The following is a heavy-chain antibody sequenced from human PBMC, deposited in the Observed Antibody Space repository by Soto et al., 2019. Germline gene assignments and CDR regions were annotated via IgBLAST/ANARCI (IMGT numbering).Heavy chain of an antibody. CDR1: GYTFTSYG. CDR2: ISAYNGNT. Sequence: QVQLVQSGAEVKKPGASVKVSCKASGYTFTSYGISWVRQAPGQGLEWMGWISAYNGNTNYAQKLQGRVTMTTDTSTGTAYMELRSLRSDDRAVYYCASDHPPEPYDILTGDYTLPSYYFDYCGQGTLVTVSS. J-gene: IGHJ4*02. V-gene: IGHV1-18*01. CDR3: ASDHPPEPYDILTGDYTLPSYYFDY. D-gene: IGHD3-9*01.